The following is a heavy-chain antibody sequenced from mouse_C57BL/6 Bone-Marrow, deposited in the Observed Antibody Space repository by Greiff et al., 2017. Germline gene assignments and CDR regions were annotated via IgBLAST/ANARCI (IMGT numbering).Heavy chain of an antibody. CDR3: ARVRDYYGSSYPFAY. CDR1: GYTFTSYG. V-gene: IGHV1-81*01. Sequence: VKLQQSGAELARPGASVKLSCKASGYTFTSYGISWVKQRTGQGLEWIGEIYPRSGNTYYNEKFKGRATLTADKYSSTGYMELRSLTSEDSAVYFCARVRDYYGSSYPFAYWGQGTLVTVSA. CDR2: IYPRSGNT. D-gene: IGHD1-1*01. J-gene: IGHJ3*01.